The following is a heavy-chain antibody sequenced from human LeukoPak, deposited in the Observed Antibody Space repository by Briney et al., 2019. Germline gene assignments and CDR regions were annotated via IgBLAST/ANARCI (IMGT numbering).Heavy chain of an antibody. V-gene: IGHV3-20*01. CDR2: INWNGGST. CDR3: ARHLFGVASYYYYGMDV. J-gene: IGHJ6*02. Sequence: PGGSLRLSCAASGFTFDDYGMSWVRQAPGKGLEWVSGINWNGGSTGYADSVKGRFTISRDNAKNSLYLQMNSLRAEGTALYHCARHLFGVASYYYYGMDVWGQGTTVTVSS. D-gene: IGHD3-3*01. CDR1: GFTFDDYG.